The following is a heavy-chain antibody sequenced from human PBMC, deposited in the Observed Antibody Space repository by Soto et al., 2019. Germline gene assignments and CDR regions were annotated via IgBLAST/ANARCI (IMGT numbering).Heavy chain of an antibody. CDR3: ARFARGCTNGVCYPYFDY. Sequence: GESLKISCMGSVDSFTSYWIGWVRQMPGKGLEWMGIIYPGDSDTRYSPSFQGQVTISADKSISTAYLQWSSLKASDTAMYYCARFARGCTNGVCYPYFDYWGKGPLVTISS. CDR2: IYPGDSDT. CDR1: VDSFTSYW. V-gene: IGHV5-51*01. J-gene: IGHJ4*02. D-gene: IGHD2-8*01.